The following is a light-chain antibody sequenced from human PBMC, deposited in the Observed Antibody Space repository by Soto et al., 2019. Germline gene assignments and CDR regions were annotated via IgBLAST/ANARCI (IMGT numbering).Light chain of an antibody. V-gene: IGKV3-15*01. J-gene: IGKJ1*01. Sequence: EIVMTQSPATLSVSPGERPTISWRASQRVSSKLSCYQQKPGQAPRLLIYGASTRATGVPARFFGGGSWGEFTLTISSLQPEDYAVYYCQQYNNWPPWTFGQGTKVDIK. CDR3: QQYNNWPPWT. CDR2: GAS. CDR1: QRVSSK.